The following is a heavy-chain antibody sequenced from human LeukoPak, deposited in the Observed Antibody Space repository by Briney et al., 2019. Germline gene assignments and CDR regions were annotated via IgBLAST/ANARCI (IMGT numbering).Heavy chain of an antibody. CDR3: ARRGSSYGPLYYFDY. CDR1: GGSISSSSYY. V-gene: IGHV4-39*01. CDR2: IYYSGST. D-gene: IGHD5-18*01. Sequence: PSETLSLTCTVSGGSISSSSYYRGWIRQPPGKGLEWIGSIYYSGSTYYNPSLKSRVTISVDTSKNQFSLKLSSVTAADTAVYYCARRGSSYGPLYYFDYWGQGTLVTVSS. J-gene: IGHJ4*02.